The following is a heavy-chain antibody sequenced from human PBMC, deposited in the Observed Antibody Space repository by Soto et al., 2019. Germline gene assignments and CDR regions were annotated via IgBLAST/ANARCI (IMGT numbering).Heavy chain of an antibody. D-gene: IGHD3-3*02. Sequence: GGSLRLSCAASGFTFSSYSMNWVRQAPGKGLEWVSSISSSSSYIYYADSVKGRFPISRDNAKNSLYLHMNSQRAEDPAVYHCAILSLGNWGQGTLVTVFS. CDR1: GFTFSSYS. V-gene: IGHV3-21*01. CDR2: ISSSSSYI. J-gene: IGHJ4*01. CDR3: AILSLGN.